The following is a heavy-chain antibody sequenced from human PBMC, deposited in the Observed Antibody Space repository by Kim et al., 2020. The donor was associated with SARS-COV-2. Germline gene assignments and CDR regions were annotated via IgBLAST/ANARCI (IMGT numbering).Heavy chain of an antibody. CDR3: ARRSVLLWFGELLFSGMDV. J-gene: IGHJ6*02. CDR1: GGSISSSNW. D-gene: IGHD3-10*01. Sequence: SETLSLTCAVSGGSISSSNWWSWVRQPPGKGLEWIGEIYHSGSTNYNPSLKSRVTISVDKSKNQFSLKLSSVTAADTAVYYCARRSVLLWFGELLFSGMDVWGQGTTVTVSS. CDR2: IYHSGST. V-gene: IGHV4-4*02.